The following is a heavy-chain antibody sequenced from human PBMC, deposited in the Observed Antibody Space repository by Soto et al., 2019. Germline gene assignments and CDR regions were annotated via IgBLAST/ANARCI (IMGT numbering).Heavy chain of an antibody. J-gene: IGHJ4*02. V-gene: IGHV5-51*01. CDR2: IYPGDSDT. CDR1: GYSFTSYW. CDR3: ARSHYKNCGGDCYSFGY. Sequence: GESLKISCKGSGYSFTSYWIGWVRQMPGKGLEWMGIIYPGDSDTRYSPSFQGQVTISADKSISTAYLQWSSLKASDTAMYYCARSHYKNCGGDCYSFGYWGQGTLVTVS. D-gene: IGHD2-21*02.